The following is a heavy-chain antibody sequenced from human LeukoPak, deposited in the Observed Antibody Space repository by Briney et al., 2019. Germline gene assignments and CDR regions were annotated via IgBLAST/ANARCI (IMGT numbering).Heavy chain of an antibody. CDR3: ASIVGATTGFES. Sequence: ASVKVSCKASGYTFTGHYMHWVRQAPGQGLEWMGWINPNSGGTNYAQKFQGRVTMTRDTSISTAYMELSRLRSDDTAVYYCASIVGATTGFESWGQGTLVTVSS. CDR1: GYTFTGHY. J-gene: IGHJ4*02. V-gene: IGHV1-2*02. CDR2: INPNSGGT. D-gene: IGHD1-26*01.